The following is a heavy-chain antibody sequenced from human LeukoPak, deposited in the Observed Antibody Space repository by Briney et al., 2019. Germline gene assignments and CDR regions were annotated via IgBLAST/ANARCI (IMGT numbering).Heavy chain of an antibody. D-gene: IGHD3-22*01. CDR2: IYGSGST. CDR1: SGSVSSYY. Sequence: SETLSLTCTVSSGSVSSYYWSWIRQPAGKGLEWIGRIYGSGSTIYNPSLKSRVTMSLDTSKNQFSLNLTSVTAADTAVYYCARGPHSSGPLDYWGQGTLVTVSS. V-gene: IGHV4-4*07. CDR3: ARGPHSSGPLDY. J-gene: IGHJ4*02.